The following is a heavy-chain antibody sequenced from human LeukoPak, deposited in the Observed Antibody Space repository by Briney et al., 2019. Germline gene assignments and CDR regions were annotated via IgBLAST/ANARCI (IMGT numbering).Heavy chain of an antibody. CDR1: GGTFSSYA. CDR3: ARDQIVRRVPAAWGFDP. CDR2: IIPIFGTA. Sequence: ASVKVSCKASGGTFSSYAISWVRQAPGQGLEWMGGIIPIFGTANYAQKFQGRVTITADESTSTAYMELSSPRSEDTAVYYCARDQIVRRVPAAWGFDPWGQGTLVTVSS. V-gene: IGHV1-69*13. J-gene: IGHJ5*02. D-gene: IGHD2-2*01.